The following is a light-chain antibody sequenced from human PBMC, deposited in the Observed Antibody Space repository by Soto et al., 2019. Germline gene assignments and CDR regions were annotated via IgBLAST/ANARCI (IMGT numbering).Light chain of an antibody. CDR3: QQYNNWPVS. CDR1: QSVSGN. CDR2: GAS. Sequence: EIVMTQSPATLSVSPGERATLFCRASQSVSGNLAWYQRKPGQAPRLLIYGASTRATGIPARFSGSGSGTEFTLTIRSLQSEDFAVYYCQQYNNWPVSFGQGTKLEIK. J-gene: IGKJ2*01. V-gene: IGKV3-15*01.